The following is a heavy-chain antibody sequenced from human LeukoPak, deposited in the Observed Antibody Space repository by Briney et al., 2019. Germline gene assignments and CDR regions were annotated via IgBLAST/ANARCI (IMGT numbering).Heavy chain of an antibody. CDR3: ARPSRSTGPAY. CDR1: GFTFSNYS. J-gene: IGHJ4*02. V-gene: IGHV3-48*02. CDR2: ISSTSNTI. D-gene: IGHD2-2*01. Sequence: GGSLRLSCVASGFTFSNYSMNWVRQAPGKGLEWVSWISSTSNTIYYADSVKGRFTISRDNAKNSLDLQMNSLRDEDTAVYYCARPSRSTGPAYWGQGTLVTVSS.